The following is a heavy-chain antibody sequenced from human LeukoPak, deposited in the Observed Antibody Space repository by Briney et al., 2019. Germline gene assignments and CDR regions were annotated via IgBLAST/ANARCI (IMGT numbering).Heavy chain of an antibody. CDR3: AREEVDVLRFFPLDY. Sequence: SVKVSCKASGGTFSSYAISWVRQAPGQGLEWMGGIIPIFGTANYAQKFQGRVTITADESTSTAYMELSSLRSEDTAVYYCAREEVDVLRFFPLDYWGQGTLVTVSS. CDR1: GGTFSSYA. CDR2: IIPIFGTA. J-gene: IGHJ4*02. D-gene: IGHD3-3*01. V-gene: IGHV1-69*01.